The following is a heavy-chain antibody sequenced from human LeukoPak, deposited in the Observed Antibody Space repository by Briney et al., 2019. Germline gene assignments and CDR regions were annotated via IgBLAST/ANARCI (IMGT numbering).Heavy chain of an antibody. CDR1: GGSISSSSYY. J-gene: IGHJ5*02. CDR3: ARHRENSYESSRMGFDP. D-gene: IGHD3-22*01. CDR2: ISASGRT. V-gene: IGHV4-61*05. Sequence: SETLSLTCTVSGGSISSSSYYWGWIRQPPGKGLEWIGYISASGRTNYNPALKSRVTISGDTSKNQFSLRLTSLTAADTAVYYCARHRENSYESSRMGFDPWGPGTLVTVSS.